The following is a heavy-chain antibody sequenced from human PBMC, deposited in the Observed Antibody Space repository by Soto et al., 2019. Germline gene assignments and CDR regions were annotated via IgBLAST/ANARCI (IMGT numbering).Heavy chain of an antibody. CDR1: GFTFSSYG. D-gene: IGHD6-19*01. J-gene: IGHJ4*02. V-gene: IGHV3-33*01. CDR2: IWYDGSNK. CDR3: ARTKYPGYSSGLIDY. Sequence: QVQLVESGGGVVQPGRSLRLSCAASGFTFSSYGMHWVRQAPGKGLEGVAVIWYDGSNKHYADSVKGRFTISRDNSKNTLYLQMNSLRAEDTAVYYCARTKYPGYSSGLIDYWGQGTLVTVSS.